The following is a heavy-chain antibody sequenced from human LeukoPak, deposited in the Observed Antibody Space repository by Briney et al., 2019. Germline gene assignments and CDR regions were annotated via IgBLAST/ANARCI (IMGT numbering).Heavy chain of an antibody. D-gene: IGHD6-13*01. CDR1: GGSISSYY. CDR2: IFTSGTT. J-gene: IGHJ4*02. CDR3: AQGTPGSSNWY. Sequence: NPSETLSLTCTVSGGSISSYYWNWIRQPAGKGLEWIGRIFTSGTTNYNPSLKSRVTMAVDTSKSQFSLRLSSVTAADTAVYYCAQGTPGSSNWYWGQGTLVTVPS. V-gene: IGHV4-4*07.